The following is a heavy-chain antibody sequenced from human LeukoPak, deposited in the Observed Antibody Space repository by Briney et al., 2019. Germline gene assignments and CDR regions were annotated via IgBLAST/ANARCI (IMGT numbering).Heavy chain of an antibody. CDR2: ISYDGSNK. D-gene: IGHD3-22*01. Sequence: GGSLRLSCAASGFTFSSYAMHWVRQAPGKGLEWVAVISYDGSNKYYADSVMGRFTISRDNSKNTLYLQMNSLRAEDTAVYYCARGGLYYYDSSGYSDFDYWGQGTLVTVSS. CDR3: ARGGLYYYDSSGYSDFDY. J-gene: IGHJ4*02. CDR1: GFTFSSYA. V-gene: IGHV3-30*04.